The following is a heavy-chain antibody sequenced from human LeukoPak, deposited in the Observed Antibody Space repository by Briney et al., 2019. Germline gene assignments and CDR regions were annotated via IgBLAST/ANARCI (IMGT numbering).Heavy chain of an antibody. CDR3: ARTVTTMLGYYGMDV. CDR2: IYTSGST. J-gene: IGHJ6*02. Sequence: SETLSLICTVSGGSISSGSYYWSWIRQPAGKGLEWIGRIYTSGSTNYNPSLKSRVTISVDTSKNQFSLKLSSVTAADTAVYYCARTVTTMLGYYGMDVWGQGTTVTVSS. V-gene: IGHV4-61*02. D-gene: IGHD4-11*01. CDR1: GGSISSGSYY.